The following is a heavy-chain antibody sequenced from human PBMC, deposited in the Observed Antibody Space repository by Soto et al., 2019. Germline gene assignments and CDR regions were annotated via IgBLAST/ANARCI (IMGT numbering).Heavy chain of an antibody. CDR3: ARTSIDCSGGRCDHYFDY. V-gene: IGHV1-2*02. Sequence: ASVKVSCKASGYTFTGYYMHWVRQAPGQGLEWMGWINPNSGGTNYAQKFQGRVTMTRDTSISTAYMELSRLRSDDTAVYYCARTSIDCSGGRCDHYFDYWGQGTLVTVSS. J-gene: IGHJ4*02. CDR2: INPNSGGT. D-gene: IGHD2-15*01. CDR1: GYTFTGYY.